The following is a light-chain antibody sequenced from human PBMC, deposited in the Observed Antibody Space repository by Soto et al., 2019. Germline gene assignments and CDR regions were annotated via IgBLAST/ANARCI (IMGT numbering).Light chain of an antibody. V-gene: IGKV1-39*01. CDR2: AAS. CDR3: QQSYSTLFT. J-gene: IGKJ3*01. Sequence: DIQMTQSPPSLSASVVDRVSITCRASQSISSYLNWYQQKPGKAPKLLIYAASSLQSGVPSRFSGSGSGTDFTLTISSLQPEDFATYYCQQSYSTLFTFGPGTNVDIK. CDR1: QSISSY.